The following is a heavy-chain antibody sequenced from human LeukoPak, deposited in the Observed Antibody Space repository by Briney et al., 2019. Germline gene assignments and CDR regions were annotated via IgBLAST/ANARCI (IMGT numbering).Heavy chain of an antibody. J-gene: IGHJ5*02. Sequence: GESLKISCKDSGYNFTSYWIGWVRQMPGKGLEWMGIIYPGDSDTRYSPSFQGQVTISVDKSISTAYLQWSSLKASDTAMYYCARTSSPDHRSSWFDPWGQGTLVTVSS. CDR2: IYPGDSDT. CDR3: ARTSSPDHRSSWFDP. D-gene: IGHD1-14*01. V-gene: IGHV5-51*01. CDR1: GYNFTSYW.